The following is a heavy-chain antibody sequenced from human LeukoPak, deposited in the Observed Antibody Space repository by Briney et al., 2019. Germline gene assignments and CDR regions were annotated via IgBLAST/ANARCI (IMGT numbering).Heavy chain of an antibody. V-gene: IGHV1-18*01. J-gene: IGHJ6*02. CDR2: ISAYNGNT. Sequence: ASVKVSCKASGYTFTSYGISWVRQAPGQGLEWMGWISAYNGNTNYAQKLQGRVTMTTDTSTSTAYMELRSLRSDDTAVYYCARDQLWKHQLLASYYYGMDVWGQGTTVTVSS. CDR1: GYTFTSYG. CDR3: ARDQLWKHQLLASYYYGMDV. D-gene: IGHD2-2*01.